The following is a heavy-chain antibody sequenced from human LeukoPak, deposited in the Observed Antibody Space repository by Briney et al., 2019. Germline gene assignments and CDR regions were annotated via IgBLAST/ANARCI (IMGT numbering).Heavy chain of an antibody. CDR3: ARGGQQLTS. V-gene: IGHV4-4*07. CDR1: GGSISGYH. Sequence: SETLSLTCNVSGGSISGYHWSWIRQPAGKGLEWIGRIYTTGSTNYNPSLKSRVTISVDTSKNQFSLKLSSVTAADTAVYYCARGGQQLTSWGQGTLVTVSS. J-gene: IGHJ4*02. CDR2: IYTTGST. D-gene: IGHD6-13*01.